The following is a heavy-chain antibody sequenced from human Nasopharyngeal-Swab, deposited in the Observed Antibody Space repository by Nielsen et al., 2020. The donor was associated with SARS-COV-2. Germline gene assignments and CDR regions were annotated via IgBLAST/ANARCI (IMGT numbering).Heavy chain of an antibody. V-gene: IGHV1-69*01. CDR3: ARDLGCSSTSCYEGNWFDP. Sequence: WVRQAPGQGLEWMGGITPFGGSINHAQRFQGRVTITADESTSTAYMELSSLRSEDTAVYYCARDLGCSSTSCYEGNWFDPWGQGTLVTVSS. D-gene: IGHD2-2*01. J-gene: IGHJ5*02. CDR2: ITPFGGSI.